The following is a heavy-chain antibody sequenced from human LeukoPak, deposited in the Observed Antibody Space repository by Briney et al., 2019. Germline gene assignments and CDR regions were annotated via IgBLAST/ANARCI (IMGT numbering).Heavy chain of an antibody. J-gene: IGHJ6*02. CDR3: ASSTVTTFYYYGMDV. D-gene: IGHD4-17*01. V-gene: IGHV3-11*01. CDR1: GFTFSDYY. CDR2: FSSSGSTI. Sequence: GGSLRLSCAASGFTFSDYYMSWIRQAPGKGLEWVSYFSSSGSTIYYADSVKGRFTISRDNAKNSLYLQMNSLRAEDTAVYYCASSTVTTFYYYGMDVWGQGTTVTVSS.